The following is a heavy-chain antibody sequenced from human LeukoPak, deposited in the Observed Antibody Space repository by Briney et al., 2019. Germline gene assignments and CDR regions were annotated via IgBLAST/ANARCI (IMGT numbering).Heavy chain of an antibody. V-gene: IGHV3-23*01. J-gene: IGHJ4*02. CDR2: ISGSGGST. CDR1: GFTLSSYA. Sequence: PGGSLRLSCAASGFTLSSYAMSWVRQAPGKGLEWVSAISGSGGSTYYADSVKGRFTISRDNSKNTLYLQMNSLRAEDTAVYYCAKDLSYGSGIDYWGQGTLVTVSS. D-gene: IGHD3-10*01. CDR3: AKDLSYGSGIDY.